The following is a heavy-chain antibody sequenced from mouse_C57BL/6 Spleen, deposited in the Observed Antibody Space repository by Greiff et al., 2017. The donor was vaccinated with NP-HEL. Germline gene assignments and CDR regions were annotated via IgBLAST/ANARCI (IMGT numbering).Heavy chain of an antibody. CDR2: IYPGGGYT. CDR1: GYTFTNYW. V-gene: IGHV1-63*01. Sequence: VQLQQSGAELVRPGTSVKMSCKASGYTFTNYWIGWAKQRPGHGLEWIGDIYPGGGYTNYNEKFKGKATLTADKSSSTAYMQFSSLTSEDSAIYYCARSYYYGPYYFDYWGQGTTLTVSS. D-gene: IGHD1-1*01. J-gene: IGHJ2*01. CDR3: ARSYYYGPYYFDY.